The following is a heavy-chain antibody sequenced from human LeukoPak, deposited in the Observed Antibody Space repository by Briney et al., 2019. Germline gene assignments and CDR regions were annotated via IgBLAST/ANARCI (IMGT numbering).Heavy chain of an antibody. CDR3: ARSRGTYYGVDV. CDR1: GFTDSSND. J-gene: IGHJ6*02. V-gene: IGHV3-66*01. Sequence: PGGSLRLSCAASGFTDSSNDMSWVRQAPGKGLEWVSVIYTGGGTYYADSVKGRFTISRDNSKNTQYLQMNSLRVEDTAVYYCARSRGTYYGVDVWGQGTTVTVSS. CDR2: IYTGGGT.